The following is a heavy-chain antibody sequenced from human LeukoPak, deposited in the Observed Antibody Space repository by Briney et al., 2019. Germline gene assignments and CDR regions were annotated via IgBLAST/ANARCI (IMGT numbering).Heavy chain of an antibody. V-gene: IGHV3-23*01. Sequence: PGGSLRLSCAASGFTFSSYAMSWVRQAPGKGLEWVSGISGSGGNTYSADSVKGRFTISRDNSKNTLSLQMNSLRAEDTAVYYCAKRAPLRIAAAEGGYFDYWGQGNLVTVSS. CDR3: AKRAPLRIAAAEGGYFDY. J-gene: IGHJ4*02. D-gene: IGHD6-13*01. CDR2: ISGSGGNT. CDR1: GFTFSSYA.